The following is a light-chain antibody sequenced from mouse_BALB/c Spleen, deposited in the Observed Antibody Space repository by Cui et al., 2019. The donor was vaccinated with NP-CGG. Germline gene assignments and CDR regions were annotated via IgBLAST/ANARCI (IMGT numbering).Light chain of an antibody. CDR2: GTN. Sequence: HAVLTQESALTTSPGETVTLTCRSSTGVVTTSNYANWVQEKPDHLFTGLIGGTNNRAPGVPARLSGSLIGDKAALTITGAQTEDEAIYFCALWYSNHWVFGGGTKLTVL. CDR1: TGVVTTSNY. V-gene: IGLV1*01. CDR3: ALWYSNHWV. J-gene: IGLJ1*01.